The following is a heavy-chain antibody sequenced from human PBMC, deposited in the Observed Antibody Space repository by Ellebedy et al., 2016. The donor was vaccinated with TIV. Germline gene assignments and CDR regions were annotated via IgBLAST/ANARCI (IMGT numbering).Heavy chain of an antibody. D-gene: IGHD3/OR15-3a*01. Sequence: GESLKISCAASGFTFDDYSMNWVRQAPGKGLEWVSLISWDGSSTSYADSVRGRFTISRDNSKNSLFLLMNSLRIEDSALYYCAKLGTGVNRDFDSWGQGTLVTVSS. V-gene: IGHV3-43*01. J-gene: IGHJ4*02. CDR1: GFTFDDYS. CDR3: AKLGTGVNRDFDS. CDR2: ISWDGSST.